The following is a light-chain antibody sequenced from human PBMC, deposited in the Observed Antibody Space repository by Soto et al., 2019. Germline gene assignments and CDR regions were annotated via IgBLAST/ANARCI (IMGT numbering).Light chain of an antibody. Sequence: DIQMTQSPSSLSASVGDRITITCRASQDISNYLAWYQQKSWKVPKLLIYSASTLQSGVPSRFSGSGSGTDFTLTISSLQPEDVATYFCQKYNSALTFGQGTRLEIK. CDR3: QKYNSALT. CDR1: QDISNY. CDR2: SAS. J-gene: IGKJ5*01. V-gene: IGKV1-27*01.